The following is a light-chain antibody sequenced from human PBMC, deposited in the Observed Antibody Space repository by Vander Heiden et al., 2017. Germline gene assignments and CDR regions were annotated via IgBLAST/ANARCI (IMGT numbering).Light chain of an antibody. CDR3: QQSESTPWST. CDR1: QSISSY. V-gene: IGKV1-39*01. CDR2: AAS. J-gene: IGKJ5*01. Sequence: DFQMTQSPSSLSASVGDRVTITCRASQSISSYLNWYQQKPGKAPKLLIYAASRLQSRVPSRFSGSESGADFTLTISCLQPGDFATYHCQQSESTPWSTFGQGTRLEIK.